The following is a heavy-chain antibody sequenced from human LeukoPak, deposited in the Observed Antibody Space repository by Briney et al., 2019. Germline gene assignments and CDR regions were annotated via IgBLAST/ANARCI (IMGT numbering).Heavy chain of an antibody. CDR2: ISWNSGSI. J-gene: IGHJ4*02. CDR1: GFTFDDYA. CDR3: AKDLNYYDSSGYYDY. V-gene: IGHV3-9*01. D-gene: IGHD3-22*01. Sequence: GGSLRLSCAASGFTFDDYAMHWVRQAPGKGLEWVSGISWNSGSIGYADPVKGRFTISRDNAKNSLYLQMNSLRAEDTALYYCAKDLNYYDSSGYYDYWGQGTLVTVSS.